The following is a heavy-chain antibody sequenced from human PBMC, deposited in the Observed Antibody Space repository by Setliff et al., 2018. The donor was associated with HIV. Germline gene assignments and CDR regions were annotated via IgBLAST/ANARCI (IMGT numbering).Heavy chain of an antibody. D-gene: IGHD1-1*01. Sequence: PSETLSLTCSVSGASITSTIYYWGWIRQAPGKGLEWIGNIYYNGITNYKPSLERRLTISVDTSKNQFSLSLSFVTATDTALYFCAAAEGQGPWYIFDNWGQGTQVT. CDR3: AAAEGQGPWYIFDN. J-gene: IGHJ4*02. CDR1: GASITSTIYY. V-gene: IGHV4-39*01. CDR2: IYYNGIT.